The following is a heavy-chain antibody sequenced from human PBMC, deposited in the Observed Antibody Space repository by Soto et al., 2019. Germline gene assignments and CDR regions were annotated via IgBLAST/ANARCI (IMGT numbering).Heavy chain of an antibody. D-gene: IGHD5-12*01. CDR1: GFTFSSYG. CDR3: AKDSGTSERWLQLRYFDY. V-gene: IGHV3-30*18. J-gene: IGHJ4*02. CDR2: ISYDGSNK. Sequence: GGSLRLSCAASGFTFSSYGMHWVRQAPGKGLEWVAVISYDGSNKYYADSVKGRFTISRDNSKNTLYLQMNSLRAEDTAVYYCAKDSGTSERWLQLRYFDYWGQGTLVTVSS.